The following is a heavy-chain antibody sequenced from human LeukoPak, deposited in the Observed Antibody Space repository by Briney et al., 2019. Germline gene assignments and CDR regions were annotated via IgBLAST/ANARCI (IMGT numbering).Heavy chain of an antibody. Sequence: ASVKVSCKASGYTFTGYYMHWVRQAPGQGLEWMGRINPNSGGTNYAQKFQGRVTMTRDTSISTAYMALSRLRSDDTAVYYCAREFDYYDSSGPGRDYWGQGTLVTVSS. J-gene: IGHJ4*02. D-gene: IGHD3-22*01. CDR1: GYTFTGYY. CDR3: AREFDYYDSSGPGRDY. CDR2: INPNSGGT. V-gene: IGHV1-2*06.